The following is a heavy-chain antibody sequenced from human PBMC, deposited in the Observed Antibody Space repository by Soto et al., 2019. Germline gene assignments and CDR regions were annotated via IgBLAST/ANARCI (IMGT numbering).Heavy chain of an antibody. J-gene: IGHJ4*02. CDR2: IYSDGTTT. V-gene: IGHV3-74*01. CDR3: ARSGGHYYDSSGDKYYFDY. CDR1: GFTFSNYW. D-gene: IGHD3-22*01. Sequence: GVSLRLSSAACGFTFSNYWMHWVRQAPGKGLVWVSRIYSDGTTTTYADSVKGRFTISRDNAKNTLYLQMNSLRAEDTAVYYCARSGGHYYDSSGDKYYFDYWGQGTLVTVSS.